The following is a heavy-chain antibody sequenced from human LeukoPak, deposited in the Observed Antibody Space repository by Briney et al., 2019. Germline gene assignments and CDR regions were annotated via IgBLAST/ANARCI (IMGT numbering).Heavy chain of an antibody. CDR3: AKDLESFGGGLDY. Sequence: PGGSLRLSCAASGFTFSAFGMHWVRQAPGKGLDWVAFIRFDGSNEYYPDSVKGRFTISRDNSKNTLFLQMNSLRAEDTAVYYCAKDLESFGGGLDYWGQGTLVTVSS. V-gene: IGHV3-30*02. J-gene: IGHJ4*02. D-gene: IGHD3-16*01. CDR1: GFTFSAFG. CDR2: IRFDGSNE.